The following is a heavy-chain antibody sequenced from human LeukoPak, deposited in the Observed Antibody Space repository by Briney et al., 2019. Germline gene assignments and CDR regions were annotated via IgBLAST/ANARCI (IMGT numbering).Heavy chain of an antibody. Sequence: ASVKVSCKASGGTFSSYAISWVRQAPGQGLEWMGRIIPILGIANYAQKFQGRVTITADKSTSTAYMELSSLRSEDTAVYYCASGPSGSYLYYFDYWGQGTLVTVSS. V-gene: IGHV1-69*04. D-gene: IGHD1-26*01. CDR3: ASGPSGSYLYYFDY. J-gene: IGHJ4*02. CDR2: IIPILGIA. CDR1: GGTFSSYA.